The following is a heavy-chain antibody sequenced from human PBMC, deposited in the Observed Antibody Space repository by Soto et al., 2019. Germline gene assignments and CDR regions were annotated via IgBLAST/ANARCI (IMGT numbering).Heavy chain of an antibody. CDR1: GYTFTSYA. Sequence: QVQLVQSGAEVKKPGASVKVSCKASGYTFTSYAMHWVRQAPGQRLEWMGWINAGNGNTKYSQKLQGRVTITRDTSASTADMELSSLRSEDTAVYYCARGTSFYYGDYSPSFYYWGQGTLVTVSS. D-gene: IGHD4-17*01. V-gene: IGHV1-3*01. J-gene: IGHJ4*02. CDR3: ARGTSFYYGDYSPSFYY. CDR2: INAGNGNT.